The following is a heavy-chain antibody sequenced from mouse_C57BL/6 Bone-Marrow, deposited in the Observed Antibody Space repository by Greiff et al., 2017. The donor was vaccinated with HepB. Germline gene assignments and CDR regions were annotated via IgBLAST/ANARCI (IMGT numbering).Heavy chain of an antibody. V-gene: IGHV5-4*01. Sequence: EVHLVESGGGLVKPGGSLKLSCAASGFTFSSYAMSWVRQTPEKRLEWVATISDGGSYTYYPDNVKGRFTISRDNAKNNLYRQMSHLKSEDTAMYYCARGAYGSAWFAYWGQGTLVTVSA. D-gene: IGHD1-1*01. CDR3: ARGAYGSAWFAY. J-gene: IGHJ3*01. CDR1: GFTFSSYA. CDR2: ISDGGSYT.